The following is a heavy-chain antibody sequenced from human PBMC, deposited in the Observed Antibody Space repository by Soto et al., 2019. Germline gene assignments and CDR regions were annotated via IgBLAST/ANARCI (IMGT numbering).Heavy chain of an antibody. CDR1: GGTFSSYS. CDR3: ARGFFGVVIESGMYV. Sequence: ASVKVSCKASGGTFSSYSISWVRQAPGQGLEWMGGIIPIFGTANYAQKFQGRVTITADESTSTAYMELSSLRSEDTAVYYCARGFFGVVIESGMYVWGQGTTVTVSS. J-gene: IGHJ6*02. D-gene: IGHD3-3*01. V-gene: IGHV1-69*13. CDR2: IIPIFGTA.